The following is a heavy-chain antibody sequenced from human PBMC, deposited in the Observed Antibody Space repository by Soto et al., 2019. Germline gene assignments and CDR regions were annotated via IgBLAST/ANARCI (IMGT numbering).Heavy chain of an antibody. CDR1: GFTFSSYW. Sequence: GGSLRLSCAASGFTFSSYWMSWVRQAPGKGLEWVANIKQDGSEKYYVDSVKGRFTISRDNAKNSLYLQMNSLRAEDTAVYYRAREGGYSFVAYGGQGTLVPVSS. D-gene: IGHD5-18*01. CDR2: IKQDGSEK. V-gene: IGHV3-7*05. CDR3: AREGGYSFVAY. J-gene: IGHJ4*02.